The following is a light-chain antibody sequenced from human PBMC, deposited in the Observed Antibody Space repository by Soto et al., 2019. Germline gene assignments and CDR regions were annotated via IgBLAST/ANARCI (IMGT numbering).Light chain of an antibody. J-gene: IGKJ1*01. CDR3: QQYSTYSRA. CDR1: QNINDL. V-gene: IGKV1-5*03. Sequence: DIQVTQSPSTLSASVGDRVTITCRASQNINDLLAWYQQKPGKAPNLLTYKASSLQNGVPPRISGSGFGTEFTLTISSLQPDDFASFYCQQYSTYSRAFGQGTKVDIK. CDR2: KAS.